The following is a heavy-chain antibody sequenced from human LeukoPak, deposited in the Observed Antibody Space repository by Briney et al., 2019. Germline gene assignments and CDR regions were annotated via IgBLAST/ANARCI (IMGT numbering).Heavy chain of an antibody. CDR1: GGSSSSYY. CDR2: IYYSGST. V-gene: IGHV4-59*01. D-gene: IGHD2-8*01. Sequence: PSETLSLTCTVSGGSSSSYYWSWIRQPPGKGLEWIGYIYYSGSTNYNPSLKSRVTISVDTSKNQFSLKLSSVTAADTAVYYCARVMDPGGAFDIWGQGTMVTVSS. J-gene: IGHJ3*02. CDR3: ARVMDPGGAFDI.